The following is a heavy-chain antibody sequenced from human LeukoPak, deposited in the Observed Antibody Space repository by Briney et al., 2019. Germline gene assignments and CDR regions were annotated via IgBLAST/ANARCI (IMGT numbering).Heavy chain of an antibody. V-gene: IGHV3-48*01. Sequence: GGSLRLSCAASRFTFSSYSMNWVRQAPGKGLEWISYIRSSSRTIYYADSVKGRFTISRDNDKNSLYLQMNSLRAEDTAVYYCARDGSGRVPEMSAPDYWGQGTLVTVSS. CDR3: ARDGSGRVPEMSAPDY. D-gene: IGHD3-10*01. CDR1: RFTFSSYS. J-gene: IGHJ4*02. CDR2: IRSSSRTI.